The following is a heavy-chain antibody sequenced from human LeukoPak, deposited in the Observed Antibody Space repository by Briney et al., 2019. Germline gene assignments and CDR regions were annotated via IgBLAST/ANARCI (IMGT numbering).Heavy chain of an antibody. CDR2: INPHSGDT. CDR3: ARGSRGMWFGELLS. CDR1: GYTFTDYY. V-gene: IGHV1-2*02. D-gene: IGHD3-10*01. J-gene: IGHJ5*02. Sequence: GASVKVSCKASGYTFTDYYVHWVRQAPGQGLEWMGWINPHSGDTNFAQKFQGRVTMTTDTSISTVYMELRNLRSDDTAVYYCARGSRGMWFGELLSWGQGTLVTVSS.